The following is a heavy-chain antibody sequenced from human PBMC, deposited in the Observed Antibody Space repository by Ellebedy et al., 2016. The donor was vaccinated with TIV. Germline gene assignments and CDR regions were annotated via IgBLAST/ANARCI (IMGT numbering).Heavy chain of an antibody. CDR2: ITSTSSYT. CDR1: GFTFSDYY. J-gene: IGHJ4*02. CDR3: ARDAAAGKTDY. D-gene: IGHD6-13*01. V-gene: IGHV3-11*06. Sequence: GESLKISCAASGFTFSDYYMSWIRQAPGKGLEWVSYITSTSSYTNHADSVKGRFTLSRDNAKNSLYLQMNSLKAEDTAVYFCARDAAAGKTDYWGQGTLVTVSS.